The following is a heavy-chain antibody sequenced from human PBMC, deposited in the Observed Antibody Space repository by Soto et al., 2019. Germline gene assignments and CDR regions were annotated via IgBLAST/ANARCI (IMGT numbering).Heavy chain of an antibody. CDR3: ASFDGTLVRGGQSSPDEVDV. CDR2: IHPIVGST. J-gene: IGHJ6*02. CDR1: GYTFTNNY. Sequence: QVQLVQSGAEVKKPGASVKVSCRASGYTFTNNYMHWVRQAPGQGLEWMGIIHPIVGSTNYAKKFKDGVTCTRDMSTSTVNMELTSVRSDDTAVYYSASFDGTLVRGGQSSPDEVDVWGQATTVIVSS. V-gene: IGHV1-46*01. D-gene: IGHD3-10*01.